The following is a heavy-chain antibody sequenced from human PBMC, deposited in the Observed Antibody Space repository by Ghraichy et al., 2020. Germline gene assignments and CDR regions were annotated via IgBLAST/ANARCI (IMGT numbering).Heavy chain of an antibody. CDR2: ISGSGGST. Sequence: GESLNISCAASGFTFSSYAMSWVRQAPGKGLEWVSAISGSGGSTYYADSVKGRFTISRDNSKNTLYLQMNSLRAEDTAVYYCAKDRGYCSGGSCDNWFDPWGQGTLVTVSS. J-gene: IGHJ5*02. D-gene: IGHD2-15*01. CDR1: GFTFSSYA. CDR3: AKDRGYCSGGSCDNWFDP. V-gene: IGHV3-23*01.